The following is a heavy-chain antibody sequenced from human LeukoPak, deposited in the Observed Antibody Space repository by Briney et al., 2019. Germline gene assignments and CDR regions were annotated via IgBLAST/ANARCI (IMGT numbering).Heavy chain of an antibody. CDR2: INTDGSST. J-gene: IGHJ3*01. CDR1: GFTLSNYW. CDR3: ARVIGWDEPFDL. V-gene: IGHV3-74*01. D-gene: IGHD1-26*01. Sequence: RTGGSLRLSCSASGFTLSNYWIHWVRQAPGKGLVWVSRINTDGSSTNYADSVRGRFTVSRDNAKNTLYLQMNSLRVEDTAVYYCARVIGWDEPFDLWGHGTLVTVSS.